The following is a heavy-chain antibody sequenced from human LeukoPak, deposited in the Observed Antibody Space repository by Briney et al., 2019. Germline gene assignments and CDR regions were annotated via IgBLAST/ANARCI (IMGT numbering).Heavy chain of an antibody. J-gene: IGHJ4*02. D-gene: IGHD2-8*02. CDR3: ARDTGGSDFDY. CDR1: GFTFSSYG. Sequence: GGSLRLSCAASGFTFSSYGMHWVRQAPGKGLEWVAVIWYDGSNKYYAGSVKGRFTISRDNSKNTLYLQMNSLRAEDTAVYYCARDTGGSDFDYWGQGTLVTVSS. V-gene: IGHV3-33*01. CDR2: IWYDGSNK.